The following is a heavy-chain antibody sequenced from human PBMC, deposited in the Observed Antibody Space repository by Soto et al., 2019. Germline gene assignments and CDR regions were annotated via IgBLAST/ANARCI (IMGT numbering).Heavy chain of an antibody. V-gene: IGHV3-66*01. CDR3: TRGPGTTPGGNP. CDR2: IYSGGST. CDR1: GFTVSNNY. D-gene: IGHD1-1*01. J-gene: IGHJ5*02. Sequence: DVQLVESGGGLVQPGGSLRLSCAVSGFTVSNNYMSWVRQAPGKGLEWVSLIYSGGSTYYADSVKGRFTISRDNSKNTLYLQMNSLRAENTGVYYCTRGPGTTPGGNPWGQGTLVTVSS.